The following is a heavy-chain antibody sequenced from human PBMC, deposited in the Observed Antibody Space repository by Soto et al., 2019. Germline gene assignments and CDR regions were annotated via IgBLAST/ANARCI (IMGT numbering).Heavy chain of an antibody. D-gene: IGHD3-10*01. V-gene: IGHV3-21*01. CDR1: GFTFSSYS. CDR3: ARELEYYCGSGYNLNY. J-gene: IGHJ4*02. Sequence: GGSLRLSCAASGFTFSSYSMNWVRQAPGKGLEWVSSISSSSSYIYYADSVKGRFTISRDDAKNSLYLQMNSLRAEDTAVYYCARELEYYCGSGYNLNYGAQETMVT. CDR2: ISSSSSYI.